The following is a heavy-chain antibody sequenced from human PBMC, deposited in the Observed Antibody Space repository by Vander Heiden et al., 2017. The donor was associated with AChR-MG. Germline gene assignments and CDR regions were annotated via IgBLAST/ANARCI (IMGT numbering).Heavy chain of an antibody. CDR1: GDSISSGSYY. V-gene: IGHV4-31*03. CDR2: IYYSGST. Sequence: QVQLQESGPGLVKPSQTLSLTCTVSGDSISSGSYYWTWIRQHPGKGLEWIGYIYYSGSTFDNPSLKSRVTISVDTSKNQFSLKLSSVTAADTAMYYCASEETGGSLNYWGQGTLVTVSS. J-gene: IGHJ4*02. CDR3: ASEETGGSLNY. D-gene: IGHD2-15*01.